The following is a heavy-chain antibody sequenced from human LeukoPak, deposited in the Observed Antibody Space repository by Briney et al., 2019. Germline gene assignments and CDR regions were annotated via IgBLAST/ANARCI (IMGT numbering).Heavy chain of an antibody. D-gene: IGHD2/OR15-2a*01. J-gene: IGHJ4*02. Sequence: SETLSLSCIVSDGSISNSSYYWGWIRQPPGEGLEWIGTIYYSGSTYYNPSLRSRLTISADTSKNQFSLKLTSVTAADTAVYYCASSDFYAFVNWGQGTLVTVSS. CDR3: ASSDFYAFVN. CDR1: DGSISNSSYY. CDR2: IYYSGST. V-gene: IGHV4-39*01.